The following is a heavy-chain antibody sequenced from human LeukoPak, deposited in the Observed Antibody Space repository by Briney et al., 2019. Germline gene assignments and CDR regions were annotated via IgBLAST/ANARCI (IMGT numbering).Heavy chain of an antibody. D-gene: IGHD6-6*01. CDR3: AKGQLVRREFDH. V-gene: IGHV3-23*01. J-gene: IGHJ4*02. Sequence: GGSLRLSCAASGFTFSSYAMSWVRQAPGKGLEWVSAISASGGSTYYADSVKGRFTISRDNSKNTLYLQMNSLRAEDTAVYYCAKGQLVRREFDHWGQGTLVTVSS. CDR2: ISASGGST. CDR1: GFTFSSYA.